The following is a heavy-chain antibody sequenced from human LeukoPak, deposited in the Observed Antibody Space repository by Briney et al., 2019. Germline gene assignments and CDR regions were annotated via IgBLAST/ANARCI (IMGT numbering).Heavy chain of an antibody. Sequence: GGSLRLSCAASGFTFSSYSMNWVRQAPGKGLEWVSSISSSSYIYYADSVKGRFTISRDNAKNSLYLQMNSLRAEDTAVYYCARARGYDILTGYPHDAFDIWGQGTMVTVSS. CDR1: GFTFSSYS. V-gene: IGHV3-21*01. D-gene: IGHD3-9*01. CDR2: ISSSSYI. J-gene: IGHJ3*02. CDR3: ARARGYDILTGYPHDAFDI.